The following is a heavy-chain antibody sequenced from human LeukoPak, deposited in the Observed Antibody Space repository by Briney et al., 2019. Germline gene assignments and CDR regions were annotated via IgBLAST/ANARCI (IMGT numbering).Heavy chain of an antibody. CDR3: ARGLSNYEGPLYYYMDV. V-gene: IGHV4-59*01. CDR1: GGSISSYY. D-gene: IGHD4-11*01. J-gene: IGHJ6*03. CDR2: IYCSGST. Sequence: SETLSLTCTVSGGSISSYYWSWIRQPPGKGLEWIGYIYCSGSTKYNPSLKSRVTISVDTSKNQFSLKLSSVTAADTAVYYGARGLSNYEGPLYYYMDVWGKGTTVTVSS.